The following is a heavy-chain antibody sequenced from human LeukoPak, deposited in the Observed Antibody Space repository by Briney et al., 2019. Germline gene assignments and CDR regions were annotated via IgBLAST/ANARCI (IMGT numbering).Heavy chain of an antibody. CDR2: IRYDGSNK. D-gene: IGHD2-2*02. V-gene: IGHV3-30*02. Sequence: GGSLRLSCAASGFTFSSYGMHWDRQAPGKGLEWVAFIRYDGSNKYYADSVKGRFTISRDNSKNTLYLQMNSLRAEDTAVYYCAKYCSSTSCYNYANWFDPWGQGTLVTVSS. J-gene: IGHJ5*02. CDR3: AKYCSSTSCYNYANWFDP. CDR1: GFTFSSYG.